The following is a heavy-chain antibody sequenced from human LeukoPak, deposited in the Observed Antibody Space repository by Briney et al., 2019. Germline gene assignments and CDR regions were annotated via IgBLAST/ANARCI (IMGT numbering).Heavy chain of an antibody. J-gene: IGHJ3*02. CDR2: ISSSSSYI. Sequence: PGGSLRLSCAASGFTFSSYSMNWVRQAPGKGLEWVSSISSSSSYIYYADSVKGRFTISRDNAKNSLYLQMNSLRAEDTAVYYCASGYCSGGSCYRAAFDIWGQGTMVTVSS. CDR1: GFTFSSYS. V-gene: IGHV3-21*01. D-gene: IGHD2-15*01. CDR3: ASGYCSGGSCYRAAFDI.